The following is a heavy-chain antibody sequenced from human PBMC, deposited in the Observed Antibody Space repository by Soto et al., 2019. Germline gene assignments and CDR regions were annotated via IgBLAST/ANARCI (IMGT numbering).Heavy chain of an antibody. D-gene: IGHD2-15*01. V-gene: IGHV4-59*01. J-gene: IGHJ5*02. CDR2: IYYSGST. CDR3: ARFSALYCSGGSCYSGNWFDP. CDR1: GGSISSYY. Sequence: PSETLALTCTVSGGSISSYYWSWIRKPTGKGLEWIGYIYYSGSTNYNPSLKSRVTISVDTSKNQFSLKLSSVTAADTAVYYCARFSALYCSGGSCYSGNWFDPWGQGTLVTVSS.